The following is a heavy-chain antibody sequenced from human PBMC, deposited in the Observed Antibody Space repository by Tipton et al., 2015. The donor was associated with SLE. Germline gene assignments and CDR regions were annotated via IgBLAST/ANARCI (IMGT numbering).Heavy chain of an antibody. D-gene: IGHD6-19*01. CDR1: GGSFGGYY. CDR2: INRGGST. Sequence: TLSLTCSIYGGSFGGYYWSWIRQPPGKGLEWIGEINRGGSTNYNPSLKSRVTISVDTSKNQFSLKLSSVTAADTAVYYCARVPRIRGSGSPPFGTDYWGQGTLVTVSS. J-gene: IGHJ4*02. CDR3: ARVPRIRGSGSPPFGTDY. V-gene: IGHV4-34*01.